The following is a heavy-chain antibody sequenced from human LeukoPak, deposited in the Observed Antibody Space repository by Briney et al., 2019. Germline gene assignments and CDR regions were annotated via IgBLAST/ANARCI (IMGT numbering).Heavy chain of an antibody. D-gene: IGHD3-22*01. CDR2: INHSGST. Sequence: SETLSLTCAVYGGSFSGYYWSWIRQPPGKGLEWIGEINHSGSTNYNPSLKSRVTISVDTSKNQFSLKLSSVTAADTAVYYCARSNYYDSSDYYYPTYYYGMDVWGKGTTVTVSS. J-gene: IGHJ6*04. CDR3: ARSNYYDSSDYYYPTYYYGMDV. V-gene: IGHV4-34*01. CDR1: GGSFSGYY.